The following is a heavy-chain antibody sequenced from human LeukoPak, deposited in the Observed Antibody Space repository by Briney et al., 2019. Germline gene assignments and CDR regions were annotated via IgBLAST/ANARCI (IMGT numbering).Heavy chain of an antibody. CDR1: X. CDR3: TFQGIDY. Sequence: XMNXVXQXXXXXLSCVSSISSSITYIYYADSVKGRFTISRDNAKNSLYLQMNSLRAEDTAVYYCTFQGIDYWGQGTLVTVSS. V-gene: IGHV3-21*01. CDR2: ISSSITYI. J-gene: IGHJ4*02.